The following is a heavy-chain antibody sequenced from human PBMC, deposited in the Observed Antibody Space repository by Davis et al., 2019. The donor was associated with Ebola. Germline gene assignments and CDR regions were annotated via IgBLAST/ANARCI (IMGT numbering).Heavy chain of an antibody. J-gene: IGHJ3*02. CDR2: INPNDGRT. D-gene: IGHD5-12*01. V-gene: IGHV1-46*03. CDR1: GYTFTNYY. CDR3: TTPGMQDSGYDVFNI. Sequence: AASVKVSCKASGYTFTNYYMHWVRQAPGQGLEWMGMINPNDGRTIYAQKFQGRVTVTRDTSTTTVYMDLSSLRSEDTALYYCTTPGMQDSGYDVFNIWGQGTMVTVSS.